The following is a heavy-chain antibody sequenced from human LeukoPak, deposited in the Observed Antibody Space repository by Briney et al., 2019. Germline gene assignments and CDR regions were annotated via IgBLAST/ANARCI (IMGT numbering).Heavy chain of an antibody. D-gene: IGHD2-2*01. Sequence: GGSLRLSCAASGFTFSSYGMHWVRQAPGKGLEWVAVIWYDGSNKYYADSVKGRFTISRDNSKNSLYLQMNSLRAEDTAVYYCARVGYCSSTSCPHYYGMDVWGQGTTVTVSS. CDR1: GFTFSSYG. CDR3: ARVGYCSSTSCPHYYGMDV. CDR2: IWYDGSNK. V-gene: IGHV3-33*01. J-gene: IGHJ6*02.